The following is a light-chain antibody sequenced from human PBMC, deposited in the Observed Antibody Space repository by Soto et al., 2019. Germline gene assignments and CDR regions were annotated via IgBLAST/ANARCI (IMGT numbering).Light chain of an antibody. CDR3: PSTKFTTPPPPLV. CDR2: EVS. CDR1: SSDIGSYNF. Sequence: QSVLTQPASVSGSPGQSITISCTGTSSDIGSYNFVSWYQHHPGKAPKLLIYEVSYRPSGISDRFSGSKSANTASLTISGPQAWDGACYFCPSTKFTTPPPPLVFGSGTKVTVL. V-gene: IGLV2-14*01. J-gene: IGLJ1*01.